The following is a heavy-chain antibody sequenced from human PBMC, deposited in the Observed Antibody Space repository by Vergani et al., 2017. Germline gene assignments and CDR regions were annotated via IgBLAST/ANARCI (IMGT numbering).Heavy chain of an antibody. CDR1: GGSISSGSYY. Sequence: QVQLQESGPGLVQPSQTLSLTCTVSGGSISSGSYYWSWIRQPAGKGLEWIGRIYTSGSTNYNPSLKSRLTMSVDTSKNQFSLKLSSVTAADTAVYYCASVRSEYDYCYMDVWGKGTTVTVSS. CDR2: IYTSGST. V-gene: IGHV4-61*02. J-gene: IGHJ6*03. D-gene: IGHD6-25*01. CDR3: ASVRSEYDYCYMDV.